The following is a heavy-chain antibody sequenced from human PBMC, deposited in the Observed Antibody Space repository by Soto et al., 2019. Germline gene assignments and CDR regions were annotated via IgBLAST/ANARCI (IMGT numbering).Heavy chain of an antibody. J-gene: IGHJ4*02. CDR3: ARTHNGEYEDFDY. Sequence: QITLKESGPTLVRPTQTLTLTCTVSGFSLSTTGLGVGWIRQPPGKALEWLVLIYWDDDKRYSPSLKSRLSXTXDXXKNQVVLTMTNVDPVDTATYYCARTHNGEYEDFDYWGRGILVTVSS. CDR2: IYWDDDK. D-gene: IGHD2-8*01. V-gene: IGHV2-5*02. CDR1: GFSLSTTGLG.